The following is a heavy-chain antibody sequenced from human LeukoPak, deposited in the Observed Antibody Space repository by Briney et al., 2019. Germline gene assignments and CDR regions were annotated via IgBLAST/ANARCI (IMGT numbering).Heavy chain of an antibody. D-gene: IGHD2-21*02. CDR2: IYHSGST. V-gene: IGHV4-30-2*01. J-gene: IGHJ4*02. Sequence: SETLSLTCAVSGGSISSGGYSWSWIRQPPGKGLEWIGYIYHSGSTYYNPSLKSRVTISVDTSKNQFSLKLSSVTAADTAVHYCARGHCFGGDCYFDYWGPGTLATVSS. CDR3: ARGHCFGGDCYFDY. CDR1: GGSISSGGYS.